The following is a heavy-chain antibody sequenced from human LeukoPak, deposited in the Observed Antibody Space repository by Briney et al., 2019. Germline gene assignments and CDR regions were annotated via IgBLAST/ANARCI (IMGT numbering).Heavy chain of an antibody. D-gene: IGHD6-19*01. CDR1: GFPFSTND. V-gene: IGHV3-23*01. J-gene: IGHJ4*02. Sequence: GGSLRLSCAASGFPFSTNDMTWVRQAPGKGLEWVSAISGSASGGTTYGDSVKGRFTISRDNSKNTLYLQMNSLRAEDTAVYYCAKAGGLRVYSGWSQSGYWGQGTLVTVSS. CDR3: AKAGGLRVYSGWSQSGY. CDR2: ISGSASGGT.